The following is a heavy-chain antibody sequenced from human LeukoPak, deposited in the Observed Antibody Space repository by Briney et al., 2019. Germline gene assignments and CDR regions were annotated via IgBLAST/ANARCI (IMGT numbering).Heavy chain of an antibody. V-gene: IGHV3-7*01. CDR2: IQQDGSDQSGSEK. CDR1: GFTFSSYW. Sequence: GGSLRLSCAASGFTFSSYWMSCVRQAPGKGLECVAKIQQDGSDQSGSEKNYVGSVKGRFTISRDNAKNSLFLQMNSLRVEDTAVYYCASQSYARFDPWGQGTLVTVSS. CDR3: ASQSYARFDP. D-gene: IGHD3-16*01. J-gene: IGHJ5*02.